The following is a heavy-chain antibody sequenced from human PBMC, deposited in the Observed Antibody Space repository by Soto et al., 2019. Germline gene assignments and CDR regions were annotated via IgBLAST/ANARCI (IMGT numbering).Heavy chain of an antibody. CDR1: GFTFSNAW. J-gene: IGHJ2*01. CDR2: IKSKTDGGTT. Sequence: GGSLRLSCAASGFTFSNAWMSWVRQAPGKGLEWVGRIKSKTDGGTTDYAAPVKGRFTISRDDSKNTLYLQMNSLKTEDTAVYYCTTSLYGDVWYFDLWGRGTLVTVSS. CDR3: TTSLYGDVWYFDL. D-gene: IGHD4-17*01. V-gene: IGHV3-15*01.